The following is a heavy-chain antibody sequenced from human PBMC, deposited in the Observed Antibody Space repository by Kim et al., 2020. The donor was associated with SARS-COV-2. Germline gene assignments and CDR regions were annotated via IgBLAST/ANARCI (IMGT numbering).Heavy chain of an antibody. Sequence: GGSLRLSCAASGFTFDDYAMHWVRQAPGKGLEWVSGISWNSGSIGYADSVKGRFTISRDNAKNSLYLHMNSLRAEDTALYYCAKDIYSGYALYYYGMDV. CDR2: ISWNSGSI. D-gene: IGHD5-12*01. J-gene: IGHJ6*01. V-gene: IGHV3-9*01. CDR3: AKDIYSGYALYYYGMDV. CDR1: GFTFDDYA.